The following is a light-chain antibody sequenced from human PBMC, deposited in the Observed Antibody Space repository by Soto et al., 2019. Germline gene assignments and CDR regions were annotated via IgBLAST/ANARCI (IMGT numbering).Light chain of an antibody. CDR2: GAS. Sequence: IVMTQFPATLSVSPGERANLSCRASQSVGTKLAWYQQTPGQAPRLLIYGASNRATGVPARISGSVSGTEFTLTFASLQSEDFAIYYCQQYSSWLWTFGQGTKVEIK. J-gene: IGKJ1*01. V-gene: IGKV3-15*01. CDR1: QSVGTK. CDR3: QQYSSWLWT.